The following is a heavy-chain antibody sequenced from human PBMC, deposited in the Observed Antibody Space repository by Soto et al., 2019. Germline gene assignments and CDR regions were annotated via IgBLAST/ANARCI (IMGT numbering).Heavy chain of an antibody. D-gene: IGHD5-18*01. CDR3: ARDIQSVGPRANDAFDV. CDR1: GFTFTDNL. J-gene: IGHJ3*01. Sequence: QVQLVQSGVELKKPGASVNISCTASGFTFTDNLINWVRQAPGQGLEWMGWINPDTGNTRYSETFQGRVTISRHSSASIAYLELSGLKNEDTALYFCARDIQSVGPRANDAFDVWGQGTMITVSS. V-gene: IGHV1-3*01. CDR2: INPDTGNT.